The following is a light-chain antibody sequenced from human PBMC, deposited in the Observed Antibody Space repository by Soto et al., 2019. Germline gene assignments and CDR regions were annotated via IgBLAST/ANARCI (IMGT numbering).Light chain of an antibody. Sequence: NFMLTQPHSVSESPGKTVTISCTGSSGSIASNYVQWYQQRPGSAPTTVIYKNNQRPSGVPDRFSDSIDSSSNSASLTISGLKTEDEADYYCQSYDRSNQVFGGGTKLTVL. CDR2: KNN. CDR3: QSYDRSNQV. J-gene: IGLJ3*02. V-gene: IGLV6-57*02. CDR1: SGSIASNY.